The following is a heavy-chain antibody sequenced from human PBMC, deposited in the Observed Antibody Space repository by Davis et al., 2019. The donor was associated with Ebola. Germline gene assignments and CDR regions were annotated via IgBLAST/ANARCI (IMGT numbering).Heavy chain of an antibody. CDR1: GDSVSRNSVA. D-gene: IGHD6-19*01. V-gene: IGHV6-1*01. CDR3: ARDESRTVAGPRGWFDP. CDR2: TYYRSRWNN. J-gene: IGHJ5*02. Sequence: SHTLSLTCAISGDSVSRNSVAWNWIRQSPSRGLEWLGRTYYRSRWNNDYAVSVKSRITLSADTSKNQFSLQLNSVTPEDTAVYYCARDESRTVAGPRGWFDPWGQGTLVTVSS.